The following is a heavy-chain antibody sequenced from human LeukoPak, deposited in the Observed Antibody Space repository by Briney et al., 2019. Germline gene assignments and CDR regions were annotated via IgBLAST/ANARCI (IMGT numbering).Heavy chain of an antibody. CDR3: ARDPYNGGYGASYYYYMDV. D-gene: IGHD1-26*01. CDR2: IYGGGNT. Sequence: GGSLRLSCAASGFTVSNNYMSWVRQAPGKGLEWVSAIYGGGNTHYADSVKGRFTISRDNAKNSLYLQMNSLRAEDTAIYYCARDPYNGGYGASYYYYMDVWGKGTTVTISS. CDR1: GFTVSNNY. J-gene: IGHJ6*03. V-gene: IGHV3-66*01.